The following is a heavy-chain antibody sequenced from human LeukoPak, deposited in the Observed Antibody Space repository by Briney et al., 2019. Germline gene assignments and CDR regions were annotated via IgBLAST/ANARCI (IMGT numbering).Heavy chain of an antibody. CDR1: GFTFSSYG. V-gene: IGHV3-30*02. J-gene: IGHJ6*04. Sequence: GGSLRLSCATSGFTFSSYGMHWDRQAPGKGLEWVTFIRYDGNNKYYAGSVKGRFTISRDNAKNSLYLQMNSLRAEDTAVYYCAELGITMIGGVWGKGTTVTISS. CDR2: IRYDGNNK. CDR3: AELGITMIGGV. D-gene: IGHD3-10*02.